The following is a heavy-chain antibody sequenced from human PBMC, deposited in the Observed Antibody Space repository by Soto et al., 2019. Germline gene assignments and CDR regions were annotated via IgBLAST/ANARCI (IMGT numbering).Heavy chain of an antibody. V-gene: IGHV3-23*01. CDR1: GFTFSSYA. CDR3: AEDSSSCFGENSCSAP. J-gene: IGHJ5*02. Sequence: EVQLLESGGGLVQPGGSLRLSCAASGFTFSSYAMSWVRQAPGKGLEWVSAISGSGGSTYYADSVKGRFTISRDNSKNSLDLQLDSVCAENTAVSYCAEDSSSCFGENSCSAPSGQRALVTVFS. D-gene: IGHD3-10*01. CDR2: ISGSGGST.